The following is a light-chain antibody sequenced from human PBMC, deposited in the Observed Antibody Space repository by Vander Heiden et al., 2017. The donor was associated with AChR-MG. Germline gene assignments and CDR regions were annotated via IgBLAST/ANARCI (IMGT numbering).Light chain of an antibody. V-gene: IGKV2-28*01. CDR3: RQALQTRWT. CDR2: LGS. J-gene: IGKJ2*01. CDR1: QSLLHDNGYNY. Sequence: DIVMTQSPLSLPVIPGEPASISCRSSQSLLHDNGYNYLDWYLQKPGQSPQLLIYLGSNRASGVPDRFSVSGSGTDFTLKISRVETEDVGVYYCRQALQTRWTFGQGTKLEIK.